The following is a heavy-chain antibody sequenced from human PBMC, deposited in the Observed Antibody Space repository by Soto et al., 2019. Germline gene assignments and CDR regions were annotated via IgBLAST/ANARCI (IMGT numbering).Heavy chain of an antibody. CDR2: IYSGGST. J-gene: IGHJ4*02. Sequence: EVQLVESGGGLVQPGGSLRLSCAASGFTVSRKYMSWVRQAPGKGLEWVSFIYSGGSTYYADSVKGRSTISRDNSKNTLYLQMNSLSAEDTAVYYCASRTSGDYPYFDYWGQGTLVTVSS. CDR1: GFTVSRKY. CDR3: ASRTSGDYPYFDY. V-gene: IGHV3-66*01. D-gene: IGHD4-17*01.